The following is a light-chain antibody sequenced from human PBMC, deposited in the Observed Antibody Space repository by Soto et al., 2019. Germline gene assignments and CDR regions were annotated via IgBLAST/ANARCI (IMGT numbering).Light chain of an antibody. Sequence: EIVMTQSPATLSVSPGERATLSCMASHSVSSNLAWYQQKPGQAPRLLIYGASTRATGIPARFSGSGSGTEFTLTISSLQSKDFAVYYCQQYNNWPPWTFGRGTKVDIK. CDR1: HSVSSN. CDR2: GAS. CDR3: QQYNNWPPWT. V-gene: IGKV3-15*01. J-gene: IGKJ1*01.